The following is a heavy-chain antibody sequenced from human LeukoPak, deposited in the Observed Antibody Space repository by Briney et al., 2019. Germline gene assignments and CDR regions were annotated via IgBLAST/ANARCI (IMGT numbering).Heavy chain of an antibody. CDR1: GGSFSGYY. CDR2: INHSGST. Sequence: SETLSLTCAVYGGSFSGYYWSWIRQPPGKGLEWIGEINHSGSTNYNPSLKSRVTISVDTSKNQFSLKLNSVTAADTAVYYCAGGGDSGGYYYPMFDYWGQGTLVTVSS. J-gene: IGHJ4*02. D-gene: IGHD3-22*01. CDR3: AGGGDSGGYYYPMFDY. V-gene: IGHV4-34*01.